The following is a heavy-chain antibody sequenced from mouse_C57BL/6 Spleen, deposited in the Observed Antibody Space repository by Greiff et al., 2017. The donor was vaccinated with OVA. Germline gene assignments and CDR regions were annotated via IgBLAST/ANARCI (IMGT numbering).Heavy chain of an antibody. CDR3: AYSNYGGYAMDY. CDR2: INPNNGGT. D-gene: IGHD2-5*01. CDR1: GYTFTDYN. Sequence: VQLQQSGPELVKPGASVKMSCKASGYTFTDYNMHWVKQSHEKSLEWIGYINPNNGGTSYTQKFKGKATLTVNKSSSTAYMELRSLTSEDSAVYYCAYSNYGGYAMDYWGQGTSVTVSS. J-gene: IGHJ4*01. V-gene: IGHV1-22*01.